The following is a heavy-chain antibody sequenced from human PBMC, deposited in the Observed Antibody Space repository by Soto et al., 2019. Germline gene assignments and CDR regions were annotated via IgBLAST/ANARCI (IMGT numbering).Heavy chain of an antibody. J-gene: IGHJ5*02. CDR3: ARGGNTYYYGSGSYSPYWFDP. V-gene: IGHV4-30-4*01. Sequence: QVQLQESGPGLVKPSQTLSLTCTVSGGSISSGDYYWSWIRQPPGKGLEWIGYIYYSGSTYYNPSHKSRVTISVDTSKNQFSLKLSSVTAADTAVYYCARGGNTYYYGSGSYSPYWFDPWGQGTLVTVSS. CDR1: GGSISSGDYY. CDR2: IYYSGST. D-gene: IGHD3-10*01.